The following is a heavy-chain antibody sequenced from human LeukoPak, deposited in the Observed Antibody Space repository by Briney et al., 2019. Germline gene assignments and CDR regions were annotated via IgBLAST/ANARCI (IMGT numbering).Heavy chain of an antibody. Sequence: GGSLRLSCAASGFTFSSYEMNWVRQAPGKGLEWVSYISSSGSTIYYADSVKGRFTISRDNAKNSLYLQMNSLRAEDTAVYYRAREYYDSSGYYFDYWGQGTLVTVSS. CDR1: GFTFSSYE. V-gene: IGHV3-48*03. J-gene: IGHJ4*02. D-gene: IGHD3-22*01. CDR2: ISSSGSTI. CDR3: AREYYDSSGYYFDY.